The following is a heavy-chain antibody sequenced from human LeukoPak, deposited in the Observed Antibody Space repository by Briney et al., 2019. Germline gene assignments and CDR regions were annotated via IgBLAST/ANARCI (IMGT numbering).Heavy chain of an antibody. J-gene: IGHJ4*02. CDR2: MNPNSGNT. CDR1: GYTFISYD. CDR3: ARIAAAGNRRLNY. Sequence: GASVNVSCKASGYTFISYDINWVRQATGQGLEWMGWMNPNSGNTGYAQKFQGRIIVSRNTSISTAYMELSSLTSEDTAIYYCARIAAAGNRRLNYWGQGTLVTVAS. D-gene: IGHD6-13*01. V-gene: IGHV1-8*01.